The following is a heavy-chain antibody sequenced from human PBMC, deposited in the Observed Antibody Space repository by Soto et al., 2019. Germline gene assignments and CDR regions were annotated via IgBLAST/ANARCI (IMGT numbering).Heavy chain of an antibody. V-gene: IGHV1-69*13. D-gene: IGHD2-21*02. CDR2: IIPIFGTA. CDR3: ARRGGSRGGDCHYDAFDI. Sequence: SVKVSCKASGGTFSSYAISWVRQAPGQGLEWMGGIIPIFGTANYAQKFQGRVTITADESTSTAYMELSSLRSEDTAVYYCARRGGSRGGDCHYDAFDIWGQGTMVTVSS. J-gene: IGHJ3*02. CDR1: GGTFSSYA.